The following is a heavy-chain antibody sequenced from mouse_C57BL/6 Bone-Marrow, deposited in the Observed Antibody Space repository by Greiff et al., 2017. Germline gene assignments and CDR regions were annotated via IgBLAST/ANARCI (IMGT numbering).Heavy chain of an antibody. CDR1: GFTFSSYG. Sequence: EVQGVESGGDLVKPGGSLKLSCAASGFTFSSYGMSWVRQTPDKRLEWVATISSGGSYTYYPDSVKGRFTISRDNAKNTLYLQMSSLKSEDAAMYYCADGYPWFAYWGRGTLITVSA. V-gene: IGHV5-6*01. CDR2: ISSGGSYT. D-gene: IGHD2-3*01. CDR3: ADGYPWFAY. J-gene: IGHJ3*01.